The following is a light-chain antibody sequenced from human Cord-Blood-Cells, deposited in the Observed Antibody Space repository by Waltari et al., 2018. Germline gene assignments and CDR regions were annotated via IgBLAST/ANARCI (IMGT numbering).Light chain of an antibody. J-gene: IGKJ2*01. CDR1: QDISNY. Sequence: DIQMTQFPSSLSASVGDRVTITCQASQDISNYLNWYQQKPGKATKLLIYDESNLETAVPARFSGSGTGTDITFTISSLQPEDIATYYCQQYDNLLLTYTFGQGTKLEIK. CDR2: DES. CDR3: QQYDNLLLTYT. V-gene: IGKV1-33*01.